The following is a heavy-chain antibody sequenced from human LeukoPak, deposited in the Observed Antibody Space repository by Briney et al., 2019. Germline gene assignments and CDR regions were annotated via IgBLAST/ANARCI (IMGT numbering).Heavy chain of an antibody. CDR2: ISYDGSNK. V-gene: IGHV3-30*03. CDR1: GFTFSSYG. Sequence: GGSLRLSCAASGFTFSSYGMHWVRQAPGKGLEWVAVISYDGSNKYYADSVKGRFTISRDNSKNTLYLQMNSLRAEDTAVYYCASVAFDIWGQGTMVAVSS. CDR3: ASVAFDI. J-gene: IGHJ3*02.